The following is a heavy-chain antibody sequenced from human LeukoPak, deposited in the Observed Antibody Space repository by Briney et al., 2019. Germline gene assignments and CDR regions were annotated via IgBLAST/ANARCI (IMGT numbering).Heavy chain of an antibody. CDR1: GGSISSGGYS. CDR3: AREYSSSSGAFDI. D-gene: IGHD6-6*01. J-gene: IGHJ3*02. V-gene: IGHV4-61*02. CDR2: IYTSGST. Sequence: SQTLSLTCTVSGGSISSGGYSWSWIRQHPGKGLEWIGRIYTSGSTNYNPSLKSRVTISVDTSKNQFSLKLSSVTAADTAVYYCAREYSSSSGAFDIWGQGTMVTVSS.